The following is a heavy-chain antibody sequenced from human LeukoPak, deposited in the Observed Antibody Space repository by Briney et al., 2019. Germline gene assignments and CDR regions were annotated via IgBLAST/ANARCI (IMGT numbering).Heavy chain of an antibody. CDR3: ARGVVVRGAFDI. CDR2: ISSSGSTI. Sequence: PGGSLRLSCAASGFTFSSYEMNWVRQAPGKGLEWVSYISSSGSTIYYADSVKGRFTISRDNAKNSLYLQMNSLRAEDTAVYYSARGVVVRGAFDIWGQGTMVTVSS. D-gene: IGHD2-15*01. J-gene: IGHJ3*02. CDR1: GFTFSSYE. V-gene: IGHV3-48*03.